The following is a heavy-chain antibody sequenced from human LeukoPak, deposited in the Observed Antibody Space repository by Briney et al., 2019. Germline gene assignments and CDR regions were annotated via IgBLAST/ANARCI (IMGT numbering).Heavy chain of an antibody. Sequence: PGGSLRLSCAASGFTFSTYSMNWVRQAPGKGLEWVSYISTSSTTIYYADSVKGRFTISRDNAKNSLYLQMNSLRAEDTAVYYCAKDHKIYCSGGSCPGDYWGQGTLVTVSS. CDR2: ISTSSTTI. CDR1: GFTFSTYS. D-gene: IGHD2-15*01. J-gene: IGHJ4*02. V-gene: IGHV3-48*04. CDR3: AKDHKIYCSGGSCPGDY.